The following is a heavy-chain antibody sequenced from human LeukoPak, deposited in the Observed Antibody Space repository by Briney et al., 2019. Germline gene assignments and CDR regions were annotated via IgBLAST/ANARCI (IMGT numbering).Heavy chain of an antibody. CDR1: GFTFTSSA. V-gene: IGHV1-58*01. CDR2: IVVGSGNT. J-gene: IGHJ4*02. Sequence: TSVKVSCKASGFTFTSSAVQRVRQARGQRLEWIGWIVVGSGNTNYAQKFQERVTITRDMSTSTAYMELSSLRSEDTAVYYCAAVGGGDGYNSVLDFDYWGQGTLVTVSS. CDR3: AAVGGGDGYNSVLDFDY. D-gene: IGHD5-24*01.